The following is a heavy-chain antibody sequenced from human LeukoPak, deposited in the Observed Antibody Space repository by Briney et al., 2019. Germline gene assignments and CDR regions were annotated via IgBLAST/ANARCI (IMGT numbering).Heavy chain of an antibody. Sequence: GGSLRLSCAASGFTFGDYYMTWIRQAPGKGLEWLSFISSRGDSLYYADSVRGRFTISRDNANNSLFLQMNSLRAEDTAVYYCAREVVIVPDYFYYGLDVWGQGTTVSVSS. CDR3: AREVVIVPDYFYYGLDV. V-gene: IGHV3-11*01. D-gene: IGHD2/OR15-2a*01. J-gene: IGHJ6*02. CDR2: ISSRGDSL. CDR1: GFTFGDYY.